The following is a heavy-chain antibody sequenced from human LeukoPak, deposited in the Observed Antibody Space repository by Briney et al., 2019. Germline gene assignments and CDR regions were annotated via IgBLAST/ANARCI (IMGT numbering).Heavy chain of an antibody. J-gene: IGHJ1*01. D-gene: IGHD6-13*01. CDR1: GFTFITYA. CDR2: ISNSGGST. CDR3: ARGEYSSEYFQH. V-gene: IGHV3-23*01. Sequence: GGSLRLSCAVSGFTFITYAMSWVRQAPGKGLEWVSSISNSGGSTYYADSVRGRFTISRDNSKNTLYLQMNSLRAEDTAVYYCARGEYSSEYFQHWGQGTLVTVSS.